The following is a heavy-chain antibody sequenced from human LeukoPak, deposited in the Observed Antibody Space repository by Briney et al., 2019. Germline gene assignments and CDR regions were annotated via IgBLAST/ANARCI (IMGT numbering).Heavy chain of an antibody. J-gene: IGHJ4*02. CDR1: GFTLSSYG. V-gene: IGHV3-33*03. CDR2: IRYDGSNK. D-gene: IGHD6-19*01. CDR3: AKARSSGWPVTYNFDY. Sequence: PAESLTLSCAVSGFTLSSYGMHWVRQPPGQGREWVAVIRYDGSNKYYADSVKGRLTITSDHSKHTLYLQMNCLRANDTAVLYCAKARSSGWPVTYNFDYWGQGTLVTVSS.